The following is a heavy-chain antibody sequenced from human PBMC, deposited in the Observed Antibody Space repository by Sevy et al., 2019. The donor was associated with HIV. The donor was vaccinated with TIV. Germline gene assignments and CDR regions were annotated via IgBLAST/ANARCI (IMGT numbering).Heavy chain of an antibody. D-gene: IGHD1-20*01. Sequence: SETLSLTCTVSGGSITGYYWSWIRQPPGKGLEWIGYISYSGSTNYNPSLKSRVTISVDTSKNEFSLKLSSVTAADTAVYYCARSRVITGAFDYWGQGTLVTVSS. CDR1: GGSITGYY. CDR3: ARSRVITGAFDY. CDR2: ISYSGST. V-gene: IGHV4-59*01. J-gene: IGHJ4*02.